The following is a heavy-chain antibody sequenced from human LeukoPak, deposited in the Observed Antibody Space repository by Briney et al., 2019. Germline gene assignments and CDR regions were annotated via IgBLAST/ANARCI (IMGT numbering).Heavy chain of an antibody. J-gene: IGHJ4*02. CDR1: GFTFSSYA. CDR2: ISGSGGST. Sequence: PGGSLRLSCAASGFTFSSYAMSWVRQAPGKGLEWVSTISGSGGSTLYADSVKGRFTISRDNSKNTLYLQMNSLRAEDTAVYYCAKDRSLVVPAANDYWGQGTLVTVSS. D-gene: IGHD2-2*01. CDR3: AKDRSLVVPAANDY. V-gene: IGHV3-23*01.